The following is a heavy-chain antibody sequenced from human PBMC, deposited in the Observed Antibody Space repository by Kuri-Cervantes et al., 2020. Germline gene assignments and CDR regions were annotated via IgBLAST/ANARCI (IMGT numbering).Heavy chain of an antibody. CDR2: IKQDGSEK. V-gene: IGHV3-7*03. D-gene: IGHD6-19*01. Sequence: GESLKISCAASGFTFSNYWMSWVRQAPGKGLEWVANIKQDGSEKYCADSVEGRFTISRDNAKNSLYLQMSSLRVEDTAMYYCARDWAGKDFWGQGTLVTDSS. CDR1: GFTFSNYW. CDR3: ARDWAGKDF. J-gene: IGHJ4*02.